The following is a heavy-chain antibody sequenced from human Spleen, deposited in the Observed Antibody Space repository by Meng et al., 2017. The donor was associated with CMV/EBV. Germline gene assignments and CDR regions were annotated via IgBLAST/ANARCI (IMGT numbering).Heavy chain of an antibody. V-gene: IGHV3-23*03. CDR1: GFTFSSYA. CDR3: AKDRGYSYGYVFDY. J-gene: IGHJ4*02. Sequence: GEFLKISCAASGFTFSSYAMSWVRQAPGKGLEWVSVIYSGGSSTYYADSVKGRFTISRDNSKNTLYLQMNSLRAEDTAVYYCAKDRGYSYGYVFDYWGQGTLVTVSS. D-gene: IGHD5-18*01. CDR2: IYSGGSST.